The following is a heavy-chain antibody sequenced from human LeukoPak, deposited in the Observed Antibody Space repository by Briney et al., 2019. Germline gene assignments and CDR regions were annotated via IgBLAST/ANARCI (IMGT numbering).Heavy chain of an antibody. Sequence: GGSLRLSCAASGFTFSSYWMSWVRQAPGKGLEWVAVISYDGSNKYYADSVKGRFTISRDNSKNTLYLQMNSLRAEDTAVYYCAKDLASFDYWGQGTLVTVSS. CDR1: GFTFSSYW. CDR2: ISYDGSNK. D-gene: IGHD1-26*01. J-gene: IGHJ4*02. V-gene: IGHV3-30*18. CDR3: AKDLASFDY.